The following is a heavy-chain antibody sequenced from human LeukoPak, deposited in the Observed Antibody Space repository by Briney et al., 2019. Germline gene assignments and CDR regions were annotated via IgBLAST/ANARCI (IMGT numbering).Heavy chain of an antibody. V-gene: IGHV3-74*01. CDR2: INSDGSST. CDR1: GFTFSSYW. Sequence: PGGSLRLSCAASGFTFSSYWMHWVRQAPGKGLVWVSRINSDGSSTSYADSVKGRFTISRDNAKNTLYLQMNSLRAEDTAVYYCARGSSGWTVPNWYFDLWGRGTLVTVSS. D-gene: IGHD6-19*01. J-gene: IGHJ2*01. CDR3: ARGSSGWTVPNWYFDL.